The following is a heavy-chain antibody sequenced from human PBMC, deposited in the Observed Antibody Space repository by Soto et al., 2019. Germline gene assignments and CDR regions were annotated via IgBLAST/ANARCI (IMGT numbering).Heavy chain of an antibody. Sequence: GGSLRLSCSASGFSFSTYSMNWVRQAPGKGLEWVSYITGSSHAIYYADSVKGRFTISRDNAQNSLYLQMNSLSDEDTAIYYCARDGLNAWQDYWGQGTLVTVSS. CDR1: GFSFSTYS. V-gene: IGHV3-48*02. CDR2: ITGSSHAI. D-gene: IGHD2-2*01. J-gene: IGHJ4*02. CDR3: ARDGLNAWQDY.